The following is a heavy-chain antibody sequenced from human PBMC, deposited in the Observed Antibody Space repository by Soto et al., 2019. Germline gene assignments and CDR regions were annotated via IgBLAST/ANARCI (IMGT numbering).Heavy chain of an antibody. Sequence: PGGSLRLSCEASGFSFSSSAMNWVRQAPGKGLEWISVISGSGGATYFADSVKSRFTISRDNSKNTLYLQMNSLRAEDTAVYYCAKATLRVVHPLVFDHWGQGSLVTVSS. CDR3: AKATLRVVHPLVFDH. J-gene: IGHJ4*02. CDR1: GFSFSSSA. V-gene: IGHV3-23*01. CDR2: ISGSGGAT. D-gene: IGHD3-3*01.